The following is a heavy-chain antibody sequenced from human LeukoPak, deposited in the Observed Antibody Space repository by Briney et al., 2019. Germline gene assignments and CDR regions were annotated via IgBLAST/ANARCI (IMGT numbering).Heavy chain of an antibody. Sequence: GGSLRLSCTVSGFTVSSYGMHWVRQAPGKGLEWVAFIRYDGSNKYYADSVKGRFTISRDNSKNTLYLQMNSLRAEDTAVYYCAKDEVVVTAIPGEWGQGTLVTVSS. CDR2: IRYDGSNK. CDR3: AKDEVVVTAIPGE. J-gene: IGHJ4*02. CDR1: GFTVSSYG. V-gene: IGHV3-30*02. D-gene: IGHD2-21*02.